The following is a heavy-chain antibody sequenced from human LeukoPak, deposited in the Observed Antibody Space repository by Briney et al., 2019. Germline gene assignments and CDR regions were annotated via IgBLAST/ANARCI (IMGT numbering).Heavy chain of an antibody. J-gene: IGHJ5*02. D-gene: IGHD3-22*01. CDR3: ARPYYYDSRIDP. CDR2: MYYSGST. CDR1: GGSISSGDYY. Sequence: SETLSLTCTVSGGSISSGDYYWSWIRQPPGKGLEWIGYMYYSGSTYYNPSLKSRATISVDTSKNQFSLKLSPVTAADTAVYYCARPYYYDSRIDPWGQGTLVTVSS. V-gene: IGHV4-30-4*01.